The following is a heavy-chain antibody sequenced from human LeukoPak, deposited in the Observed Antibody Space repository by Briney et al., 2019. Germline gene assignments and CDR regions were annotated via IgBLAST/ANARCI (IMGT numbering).Heavy chain of an antibody. V-gene: IGHV4-34*01. J-gene: IGHJ5*02. Sequence: SETLSLTCAVYGGSFSGYYWSWIRQPPGKGLEWIGEINHSGSTYYNPSLKSRVTISVDTSKNQFSLKLSSVTAADTAVYYCASLSGSYRGFDPWGQGTLVTVSS. CDR1: GGSFSGYY. CDR3: ASLSGSYRGFDP. D-gene: IGHD3-16*02. CDR2: INHSGST.